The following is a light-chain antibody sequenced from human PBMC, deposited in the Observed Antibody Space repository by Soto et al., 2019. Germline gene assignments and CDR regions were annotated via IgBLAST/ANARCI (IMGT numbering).Light chain of an antibody. CDR1: SSNIGPNA. J-gene: IGLJ1*01. CDR2: NNN. V-gene: IGLV1-44*01. Sequence: QAVATQQPSASGTPGQKVTISCSGSSSNIGPNAVNWYQQLPGTAPKLLLYNNNQRPSGVSDRFSGSKSGTSASLAISGLQSDDEADYHCAAWDDSLNGLVFGTGSKLTVL. CDR3: AAWDDSLNGLV.